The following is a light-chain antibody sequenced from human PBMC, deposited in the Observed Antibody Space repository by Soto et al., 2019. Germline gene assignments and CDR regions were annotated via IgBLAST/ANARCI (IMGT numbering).Light chain of an antibody. V-gene: IGKV1-5*03. CDR2: KAS. CDR1: QTIXSW. Sequence: IEMTQSAATLSGSVGDRVTISCRASQTIXSWVAWYQQKPGKAPKLLXAKASTLNTGCPSRLSGSGSGTEFTLTISSMQPEDFAVYYYQQYKNDWGAFGQGTKVDIK. J-gene: IGKJ1*01. CDR3: QQYKNDWGA.